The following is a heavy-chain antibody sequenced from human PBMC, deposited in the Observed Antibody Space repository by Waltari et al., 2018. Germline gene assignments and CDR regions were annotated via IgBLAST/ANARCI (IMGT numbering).Heavy chain of an antibody. Sequence: QVQLVESGGGVVQPGRSLRLSCAASGFTFSSYGMHCARQAPGKGLEWVAVIWYDGSNKYYADSVKGRFTISRDNSKNTLYLQMNSLRAEDTAVYYCARAIAVAAARDYFDYWGQGTLVTVSS. D-gene: IGHD6-19*01. CDR2: IWYDGSNK. CDR3: ARAIAVAAARDYFDY. V-gene: IGHV3-33*01. CDR1: GFTFSSYG. J-gene: IGHJ4*02.